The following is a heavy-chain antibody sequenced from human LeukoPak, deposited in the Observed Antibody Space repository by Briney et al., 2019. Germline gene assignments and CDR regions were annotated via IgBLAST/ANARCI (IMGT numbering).Heavy chain of an antibody. CDR3: ATPSGYCSGGSCFTFDY. CDR1: GYTLTELS. J-gene: IGHJ4*02. Sequence: ASVKVSCKVSGYTLTELSMHWVRQAPGKGLEWMGGFDPEDGETIYAQKFQGRVTMTEDTSTDTAYMELSSLRSGDTAVYYCATPSGYCSGGSCFTFDYWGQGTLVTVSS. CDR2: FDPEDGET. V-gene: IGHV1-24*01. D-gene: IGHD2-15*01.